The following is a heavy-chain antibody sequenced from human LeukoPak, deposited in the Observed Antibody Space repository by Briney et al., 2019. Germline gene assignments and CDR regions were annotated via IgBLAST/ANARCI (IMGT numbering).Heavy chain of an antibody. D-gene: IGHD3-3*01. J-gene: IGHJ6*03. Sequence: ASVKVSCEASGYTFTGYYMHWVRQAPGQGLEWMGWINPNSGGTNYAQKFQGRVTMTRDTSISTAYMEPSRLRSDDTAVYYCARGGGYDFWSGYYPPYYYYVDVWGKGTTVTVSS. V-gene: IGHV1-2*02. CDR1: GYTFTGYY. CDR2: INPNSGGT. CDR3: ARGGGYDFWSGYYPPYYYYVDV.